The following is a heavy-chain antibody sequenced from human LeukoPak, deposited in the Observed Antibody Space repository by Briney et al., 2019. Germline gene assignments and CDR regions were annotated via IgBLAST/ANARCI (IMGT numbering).Heavy chain of an antibody. CDR1: GGSIISSSYY. CDR3: AKTIRVRGDAYNWFDP. J-gene: IGHJ5*02. Sequence: SETLSLTCTVSGGSIISSSYYWGWIRQPPGKGLEWIGNIYYGGSTYYNPSLKSRATMSVDTSMNQFSLKLSSVTAADTAVYYCAKTIRVRGDAYNWFDPWGQGTLVTVPS. CDR2: IYYGGST. V-gene: IGHV4-39*01. D-gene: IGHD3-10*01.